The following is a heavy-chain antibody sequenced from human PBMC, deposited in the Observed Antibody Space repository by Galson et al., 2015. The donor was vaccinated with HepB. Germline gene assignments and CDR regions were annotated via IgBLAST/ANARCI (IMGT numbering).Heavy chain of an antibody. CDR2: IGGSDDAT. Sequence: SLRLSCAASGFTFSAYAMSWVRQAPGKGLEWVSSIGGSDDATSYADSVKGRFTISRDKSKNTLYLQMNSLRAEDTAVYYCATSTYGDYFDSWGQGTLVTVSS. CDR3: ATSTYGDYFDS. D-gene: IGHD4-17*01. J-gene: IGHJ4*02. V-gene: IGHV3-23*01. CDR1: GFTFSAYA.